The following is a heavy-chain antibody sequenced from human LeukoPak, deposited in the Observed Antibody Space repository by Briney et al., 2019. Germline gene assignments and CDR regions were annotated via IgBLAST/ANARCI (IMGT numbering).Heavy chain of an antibody. D-gene: IGHD3-10*01. CDR1: GFTVSTNE. Sequence: GESLRLSCGASGFTVSTNEVNWVRQATGKELEWVSVIYSGGSTYYADSVKGRFTISRDNSKNTLYLQMNSLRAEDTAVYYCARGYLGESTDYWGQGALVTVSS. CDR3: ARGYLGESTDY. V-gene: IGHV3-66*02. CDR2: IYSGGST. J-gene: IGHJ4*02.